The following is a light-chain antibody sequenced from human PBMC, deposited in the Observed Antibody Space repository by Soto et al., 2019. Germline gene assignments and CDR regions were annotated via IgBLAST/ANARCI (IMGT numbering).Light chain of an antibody. CDR2: EVS. V-gene: IGLV2-23*02. Sequence: QSVLTQPASVSGSLGQSITISCSGSISDVGSFVPVSWYQQHPGKAPRLIVYEVSKRPSGVSNRFSGSKSGNTASLTISGLQADDEADYYCCSYAGSSTSRVFGGGTKVTVL. CDR1: ISDVGSFVP. CDR3: CSYAGSSTSRV. J-gene: IGLJ3*02.